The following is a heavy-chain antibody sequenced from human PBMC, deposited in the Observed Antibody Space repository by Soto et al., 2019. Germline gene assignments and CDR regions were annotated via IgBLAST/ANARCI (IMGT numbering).Heavy chain of an antibody. CDR1: GESFSGHY. V-gene: IGHV4-34*02. D-gene: IGHD3-10*01. CDR3: ARAPMVRGVPLDFDY. Sequence: QVQLQQWGTRLLKPSETLSLTCAVFGESFSGHYWSWIRQTPGKGLEWIGEIEHGGSTNYNPSLKSRVRMSVDTTRKQFSLRLNSVIAAETAVYYCARAPMVRGVPLDFDYWGQGTLVTVSS. CDR2: IEHGGST. J-gene: IGHJ4*02.